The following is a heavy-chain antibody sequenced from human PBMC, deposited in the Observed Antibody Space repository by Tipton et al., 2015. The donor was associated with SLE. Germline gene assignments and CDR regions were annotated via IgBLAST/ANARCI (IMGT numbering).Heavy chain of an antibody. Sequence: SLRLSCAAFGFNFDDYGMSWVRQAPGKGLEWVSGISWVGHTTGYAESVRGRFTISRDNSKNTLYLQMNSLRAEDTAVYYCATNTDYYDILTGYLGEGPLVTVSS. J-gene: IGHJ4*02. CDR1: GFNFDDYG. D-gene: IGHD3-9*01. CDR2: ISWVGHTT. V-gene: IGHV3-20*04. CDR3: ATNTDYYDILTGY.